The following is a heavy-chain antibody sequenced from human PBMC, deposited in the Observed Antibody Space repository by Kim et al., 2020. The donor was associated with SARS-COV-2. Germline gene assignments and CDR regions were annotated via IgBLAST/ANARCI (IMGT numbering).Heavy chain of an antibody. Sequence: SETLSLTCTVSGGSISSSSYYWGWIRQPPGKGLEWIGSIYYSGSTYYNPSLKSRVTISVDTSKNQFSLKLSSVTAADTAVYYCATYGSGYYYGMDVWGQGTTVTVSS. CDR2: IYYSGST. CDR3: ATYGSGYYYGMDV. J-gene: IGHJ6*02. CDR1: GGSISSSSYY. D-gene: IGHD3-10*01. V-gene: IGHV4-39*01.